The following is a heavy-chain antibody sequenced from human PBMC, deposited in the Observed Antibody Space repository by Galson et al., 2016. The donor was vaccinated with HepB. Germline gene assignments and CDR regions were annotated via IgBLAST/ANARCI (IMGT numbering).Heavy chain of an antibody. CDR2: ISGSSAYT. V-gene: IGHV3-23*01. D-gene: IGHD3-16*01. Sequence: SLRLSCAASGFIFSEYAMSWVRRAPGKGLEWVSAISGSSAYTYYADSVQGRFTISRDNSQNTLYLQINSLRAEDTAVYYCAKDLGERLVTVYYYMDVWGKGTTVTVSS. J-gene: IGHJ6*03. CDR1: GFIFSEYA. CDR3: AKDLGERLVTVYYYMDV.